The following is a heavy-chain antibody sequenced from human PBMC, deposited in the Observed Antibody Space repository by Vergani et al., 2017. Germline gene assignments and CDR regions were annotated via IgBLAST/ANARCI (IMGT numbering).Heavy chain of an antibody. CDR3: ARGVTYGGNLF. J-gene: IGHJ4*02. V-gene: IGHV4-31*03. CDR1: GGSISSGGYY. CDR2: IYYSGGT. D-gene: IGHD4-23*01. Sequence: QVQLQESGPGLVKPSQTLSLTCTVSGGSISSGGYYWSWIRQHPGKGLEWIGYIYYSGGTYYNPALKSRVTISVDTSKNQFYLKLSSVTAADTAVYYCARGVTYGGNLFWGQGTLVTVSS.